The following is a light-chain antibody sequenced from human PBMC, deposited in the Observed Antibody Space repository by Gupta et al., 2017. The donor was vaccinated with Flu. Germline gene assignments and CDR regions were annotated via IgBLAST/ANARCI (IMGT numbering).Light chain of an antibody. CDR2: SNN. CDR3: AAWDDSLNGFVS. CDR1: NSNIGSNG. J-gene: IGLJ2*01. Sequence: QSVLPQPPSAFGTPGQRVTISCSGSNSNIGSNGVNWYQQLPGTAPKLLIHSNNQRSSGVPDRFSGSKSGTSASLAISGLQSEDEADYYCAAWDDSLNGFVSFGGGTRLTVL. V-gene: IGLV1-44*01.